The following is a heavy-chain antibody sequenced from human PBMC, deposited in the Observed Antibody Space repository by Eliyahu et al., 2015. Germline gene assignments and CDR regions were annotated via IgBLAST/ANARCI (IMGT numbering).Heavy chain of an antibody. J-gene: IGHJ5*02. CDR2: ISGXGGXT. CDR1: XFXFGNYA. D-gene: IGHD2/OR15-2a*01. Sequence: EVQLLESGGGLVQPGGSLRLSCAAXXFXFGNYAIAWVRQAPGKGLEXVSAISGXGGXTYYAXSVKGRCTISRDNSKNTVYLQMNSLRVEDTAVYYCAKCGTALRWFDPWGQGTLVTVSS. CDR3: AKCGTALRWFDP. V-gene: IGHV3-23*01.